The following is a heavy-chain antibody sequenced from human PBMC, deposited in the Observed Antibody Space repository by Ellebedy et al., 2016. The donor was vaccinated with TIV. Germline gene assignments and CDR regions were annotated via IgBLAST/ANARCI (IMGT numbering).Heavy chain of an antibody. J-gene: IGHJ5*02. CDR1: GYTFTSYD. CDR2: MNPNSGNT. D-gene: IGHD3-22*01. V-gene: IGHV1-8*01. CDR3: ARTYYYDSSDYDNWFDP. Sequence: ASVKVSCKASGYTFTSYDINWVRQATGQGLEWMGWMNPNSGNTGYAQKFQGSVTMTRNTSISTAYMELSSLRSEDTAVYYCARTYYYDSSDYDNWFDPWGQGTLVTVSS.